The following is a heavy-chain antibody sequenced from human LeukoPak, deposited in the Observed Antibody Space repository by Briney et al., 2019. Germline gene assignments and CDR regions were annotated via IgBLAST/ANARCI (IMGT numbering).Heavy chain of an antibody. CDR1: GFTFSSYS. Sequence: GGSLRLSCAASGFTFSSYSMNWIRQAPGKGLEWVSSISSISSHIYYANSRKGRFTISRNNAKNSPYLQINSLIAKGPAVSYCARVFANYSDSSGYSIPDYWGQGTLVTVSS. D-gene: IGHD3-22*01. V-gene: IGHV3-21*01. CDR3: ARVFANYSDSSGYSIPDY. CDR2: ISSISSHI. J-gene: IGHJ4*02.